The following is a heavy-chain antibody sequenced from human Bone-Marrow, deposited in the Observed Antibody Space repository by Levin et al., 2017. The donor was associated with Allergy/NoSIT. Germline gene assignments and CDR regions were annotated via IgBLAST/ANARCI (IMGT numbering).Heavy chain of an antibody. D-gene: IGHD2/OR15-2a*01. Sequence: LSLTCAASGFTFSDYYMTWVRQAPGKGLEWISYTDKTGYTIYYADSVKGRFTISRDNARSLLYLQLTSLRADDTAVYYCARDGSTSPLDFWGQGILVTVSS. CDR3: ARDGSTSPLDF. V-gene: IGHV3-11*01. CDR2: TDKTGYTI. CDR1: GFTFSDYY. J-gene: IGHJ4*02.